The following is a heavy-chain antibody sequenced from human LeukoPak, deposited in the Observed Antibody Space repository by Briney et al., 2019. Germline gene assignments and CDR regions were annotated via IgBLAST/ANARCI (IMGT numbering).Heavy chain of an antibody. CDR3: ARWGRFRGRYFDY. D-gene: IGHD3-16*02. Sequence: GGSLRPSCAASGFTFSSYAMSWVRQAPGKGLEWVSAISGSGGSTYYADSVKGRFTISRDNSKNTLYLQMNSLRAEDTAVYYCARWGRFRGRYFDYWGQGTLVTVSS. J-gene: IGHJ4*02. CDR2: ISGSGGST. CDR1: GFTFSSYA. V-gene: IGHV3-23*01.